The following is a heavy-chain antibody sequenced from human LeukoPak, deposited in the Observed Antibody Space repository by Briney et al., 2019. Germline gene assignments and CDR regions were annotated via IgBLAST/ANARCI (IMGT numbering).Heavy chain of an antibody. V-gene: IGHV1-2*02. CDR3: AREVYIVARPDNWFDP. J-gene: IGHJ5*02. CDR2: INPNSGGT. D-gene: IGHD6-6*01. Sequence: ASVKVSCKASGYTFTGYYMHWVRQAPGQGLEWMGWINPNSGGTNYAQKFQGRVTMTRDTSISTAYMELSRLRSDDTAVYYCAREVYIVARPDNWFDPWGQGTLVTVSS. CDR1: GYTFTGYY.